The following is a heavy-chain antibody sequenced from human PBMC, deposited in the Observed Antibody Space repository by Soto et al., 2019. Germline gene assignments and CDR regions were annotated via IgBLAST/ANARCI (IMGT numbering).Heavy chain of an antibody. Sequence: SETLSLTCTVSGGSVSSGSYYWSWIRQPPGKGLEWIGYIYYSGSTNYNPSLKSRVTISVDTSKNQFSLKLSSVTAADTAVYYCASGYYDSSGYYYGFDYWGQGTLVTVSS. CDR2: IYYSGST. J-gene: IGHJ4*02. V-gene: IGHV4-61*01. CDR1: GGSVSSGSYY. CDR3: ASGYYDSSGYYYGFDY. D-gene: IGHD3-22*01.